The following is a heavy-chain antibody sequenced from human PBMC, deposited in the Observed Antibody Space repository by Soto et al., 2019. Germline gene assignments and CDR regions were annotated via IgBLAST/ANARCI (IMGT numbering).Heavy chain of an antibody. V-gene: IGHV3-74*01. D-gene: IGHD6-13*01. Sequence: EVQLVESGGGLVQPGGSLRLSCAASGFTFSSYWMHWARQAPGKGLVWVSRINSDGSSTSYADSVKGRFTISRDNAKITLNLQMNSLRAEVTAVYYCARKVCSYSSSSALDYWGQGTLVTVST. CDR2: INSDGSST. CDR1: GFTFSSYW. CDR3: ARKVCSYSSSSALDY. J-gene: IGHJ4*02.